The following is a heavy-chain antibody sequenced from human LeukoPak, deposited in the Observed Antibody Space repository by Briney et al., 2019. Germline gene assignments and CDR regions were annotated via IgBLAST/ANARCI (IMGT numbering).Heavy chain of an antibody. CDR1: GFTFSSYS. D-gene: IGHD4-17*01. CDR2: ISSSSSYI. J-gene: IGHJ3*02. Sequence: AGGSLSLSCAASGFTFSSYSMNWVRQAPGKGLEWVSSISSSSSYIYYADSVKGRFTISRDNAKNSLYLQMNSLRAEDTAVYYCAKGFYGDLRNAFDIWGQGTMVTVSS. CDR3: AKGFYGDLRNAFDI. V-gene: IGHV3-21*01.